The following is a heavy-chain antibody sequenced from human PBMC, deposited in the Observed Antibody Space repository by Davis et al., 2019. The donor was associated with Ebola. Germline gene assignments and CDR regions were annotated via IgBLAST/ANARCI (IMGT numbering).Heavy chain of an antibody. CDR2: MYYSGST. J-gene: IGHJ4*02. V-gene: IGHV4-39*01. Sequence: PGGSLRLSCTVSGGSISSSSYYWGWIRQPPGRGLEWIGSMYYSGSTYYNPSLKSRVTISVDTSKNQFSLKLSSVTAADTAVYYCARHPDTDFDYWGQGILVTVSS. D-gene: IGHD5-18*01. CDR3: ARHPDTDFDY. CDR1: GGSISSSSYY.